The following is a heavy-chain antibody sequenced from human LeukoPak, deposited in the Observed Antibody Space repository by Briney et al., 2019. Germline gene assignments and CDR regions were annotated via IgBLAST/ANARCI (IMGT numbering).Heavy chain of an antibody. CDR1: GYTFTDSY. Sequence: ASVKVFCKASGYTFTDSYMHWVRQAPGQGLEWMGWINPNSGGTNYAQKFQGRVTMTRDTSISTAYMELRSLRSDDTAVYYCARDQRTTGNDYWGQGTLVTVSS. V-gene: IGHV1-2*02. CDR3: ARDQRTTGNDY. J-gene: IGHJ4*02. D-gene: IGHD4-11*01. CDR2: INPNSGGT.